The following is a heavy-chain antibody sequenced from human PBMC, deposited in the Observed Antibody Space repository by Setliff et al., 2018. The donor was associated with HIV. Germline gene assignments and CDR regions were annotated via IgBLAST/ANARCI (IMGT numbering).Heavy chain of an antibody. CDR1: GGSFSGYY. J-gene: IGHJ3*02. CDR2: INHSGST. Sequence: PSETLSLTCAVYGGSFSGYYWSWIRQPPGKGLEWIGEINHSGSTNYNPSLKSRFIISVDTSKNQFSLKVSSVTAADTAVYYCARGSSSVPRIWGQGTMVT. CDR3: ARGSSSVPRI. V-gene: IGHV4-34*01.